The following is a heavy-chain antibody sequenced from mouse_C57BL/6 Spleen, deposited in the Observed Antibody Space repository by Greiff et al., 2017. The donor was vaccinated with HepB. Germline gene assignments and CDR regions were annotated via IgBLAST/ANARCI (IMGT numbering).Heavy chain of an antibody. D-gene: IGHD2-4*01. J-gene: IGHJ4*01. CDR3: ARCLDYYDYDGAGFKMDY. CDR1: GYTFTSYW. CDR2: IDPNSGGT. V-gene: IGHV1-72*01. Sequence: QVQLQQSGAELVKPGASVKLSCKASGYTFTSYWMHWVKQRPGRGLEWIGRIDPNSGGTKYNEKFKSKATLTVDKPSSTAYMQLSSLTSEDSAVYYCARCLDYYDYDGAGFKMDYWGQGTSVTVSS.